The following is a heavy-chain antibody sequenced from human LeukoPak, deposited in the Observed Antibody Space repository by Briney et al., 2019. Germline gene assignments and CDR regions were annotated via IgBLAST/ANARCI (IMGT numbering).Heavy chain of an antibody. CDR1: GFTFSGSA. CDR2: IKSKANSYAT. D-gene: IGHD2-2*01. CDR3: TRQVVVVPAASRFYYYYYYMDV. V-gene: IGHV3-73*01. J-gene: IGHJ6*03. Sequence: PGGSLRLSCAASGFTFSGSAMHWVRQASGKGLEWVGRIKSKANSYATAYAASVKGRFTISRDDSKNTAYLQMNSLKTEDTAVYYCTRQVVVVPAASRFYYYYYYMDVWGKGTTATVSS.